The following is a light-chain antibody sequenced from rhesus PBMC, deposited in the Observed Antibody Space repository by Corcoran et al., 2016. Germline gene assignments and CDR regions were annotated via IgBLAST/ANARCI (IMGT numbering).Light chain of an antibody. CDR1: QSVSSY. V-gene: IGKV3S9*01. J-gene: IGKJ2*01. CDR2: VAS. CDR3: QQYNNWNRS. Sequence: EIVMTQSPATLSLSPGERATLACRASQSVSSYVAWYQQKPGQAPRLLIYVASSRATGIPDRFSGSGSGTDFSFIISSLEPEDVGVYYCQQYNNWNRSFGQGTKVEIK.